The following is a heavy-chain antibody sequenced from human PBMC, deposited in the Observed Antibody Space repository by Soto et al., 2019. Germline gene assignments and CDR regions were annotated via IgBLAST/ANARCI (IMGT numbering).Heavy chain of an antibody. V-gene: IGHV4-31*03. CDR1: GGSISSGGYY. J-gene: IGHJ3*02. CDR2: IYYSGST. Sequence: QVQLQESGPGLVKPSQTLSLTCTVSGGSISSGGYYWSWIRQHPGKGLEWIGYIYYSGSTYYNPSRKSRVTISVDTSKNQFSLKLSSVTAADTAVYYCARDRYCSSTSCYRSNAFDIWGQGTMVTVSS. D-gene: IGHD2-2*02. CDR3: ARDRYCSSTSCYRSNAFDI.